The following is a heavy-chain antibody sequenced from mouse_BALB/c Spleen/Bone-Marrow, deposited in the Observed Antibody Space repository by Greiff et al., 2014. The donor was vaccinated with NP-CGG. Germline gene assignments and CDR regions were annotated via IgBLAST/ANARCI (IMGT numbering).Heavy chain of an antibody. CDR1: GITVSSYT. J-gene: IGHJ4*01. Sequence: EVQRVESGGGLVKPGESLKFSCAASGITVSSYTMSWVRQTPEKRLERVASITGGGTTYYPDSVKGRFTISRDNARNILYLQVSSLRSEDTAIYYCARHYGYVDAMDYWGQGTSVTVSS. D-gene: IGHD1-2*01. CDR3: ARHYGYVDAMDY. V-gene: IGHV5-6-5*01. CDR2: ITGGGTT.